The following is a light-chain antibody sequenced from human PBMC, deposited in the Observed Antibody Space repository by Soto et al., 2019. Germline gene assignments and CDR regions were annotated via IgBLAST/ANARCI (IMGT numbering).Light chain of an antibody. V-gene: IGKV3-11*01. CDR2: DAS. J-gene: IGKJ4*01. CDR3: QQRDNWLT. Sequence: EIVLTQSPATLSLSPGERATLSCRASQSVSTYLAWYQQKPGQAPRLLIHDASNRATGIPARFSGSGSGTDFTLTISSLEPEDFAVYYCQQRDNWLTFGGGTKVEIK. CDR1: QSVSTY.